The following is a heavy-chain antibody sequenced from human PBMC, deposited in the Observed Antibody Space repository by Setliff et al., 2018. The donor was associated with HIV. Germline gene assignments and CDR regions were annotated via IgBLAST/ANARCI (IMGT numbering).Heavy chain of an antibody. CDR1: GGSISTYY. D-gene: IGHD6-19*01. Sequence: SETLSLTCTVSGGSISTYYWSWIRQPPGKGLEWIGLIYYNGNTNYSPSLKSRVTISVDSSKNQFSLKLTSVTAADAAIYYCARQFPPYHSGAHYSDLWSQGTLVTV. CDR2: IYYNGNT. CDR3: ARQFPPYHSGAHYSDL. J-gene: IGHJ5*02. V-gene: IGHV4-59*01.